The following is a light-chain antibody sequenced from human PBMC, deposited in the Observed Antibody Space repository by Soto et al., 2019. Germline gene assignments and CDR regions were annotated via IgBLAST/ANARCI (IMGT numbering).Light chain of an antibody. CDR1: SGDFGSFNL. Sequence: QSVLTQPASVSGSPGQSITISCTGTSGDFGSFNLVSWYQQHPGKAPKLIIYEGSKRPSGVSNRFSGSKSGNTASLTISGLQAEDEADYYCCSYAGSNTFDVFGTGTKATVL. V-gene: IGLV2-23*03. J-gene: IGLJ1*01. CDR3: CSYAGSNTFDV. CDR2: EGS.